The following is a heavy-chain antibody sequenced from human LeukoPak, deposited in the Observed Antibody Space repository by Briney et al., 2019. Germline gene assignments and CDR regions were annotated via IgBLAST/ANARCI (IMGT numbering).Heavy chain of an antibody. Sequence: ASVKVSCKASGYTFTGYYMHWVRQAPGQGLEWMGWINPNSGGTNYAQKFQGRVTMTRDTSVSTAYMELSRLRSDDTAVYYCATVDEYYYDSSGYSRYRGQGTLVTVSS. D-gene: IGHD3-22*01. J-gene: IGHJ4*02. CDR2: INPNSGGT. V-gene: IGHV1-2*02. CDR3: ATVDEYYYDSSGYSRY. CDR1: GYTFTGYY.